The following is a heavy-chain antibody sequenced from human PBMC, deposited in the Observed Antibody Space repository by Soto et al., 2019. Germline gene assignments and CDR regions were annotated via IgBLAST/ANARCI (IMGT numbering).Heavy chain of an antibody. CDR2: MNPNSGNT. J-gene: IGHJ6*02. V-gene: IGHV1-8*01. Sequence: XSVKVSCKASGYPFTSYDINWVRQATGQGLEWMGWMNPNSGNTGYAQKFQGRVTMTRNTSISTAYMELSSLRSEDTAVYYCARPTPYYDFRSGYYKGAGPYYYYGMDVWGQGTTVTVSS. D-gene: IGHD3-3*01. CDR3: ARPTPYYDFRSGYYKGAGPYYYYGMDV. CDR1: GYPFTSYD.